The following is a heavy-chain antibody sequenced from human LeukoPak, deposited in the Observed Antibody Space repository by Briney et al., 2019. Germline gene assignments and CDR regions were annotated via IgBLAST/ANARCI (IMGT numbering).Heavy chain of an antibody. Sequence: GGSLRLSCVASGFYVSSHYMTWVRQAPGKGLEWVSVIYIGGDTDYADSVKGRFTMSRDNSKNALYLQMNSLRVDDTAVYYCARVITYWPLVCWGQGTLVTVSS. D-gene: IGHD2-8*02. J-gene: IGHJ4*02. CDR1: GFYVSSHY. CDR3: ARVITYWPLVC. CDR2: IYIGGDT. V-gene: IGHV3-53*01.